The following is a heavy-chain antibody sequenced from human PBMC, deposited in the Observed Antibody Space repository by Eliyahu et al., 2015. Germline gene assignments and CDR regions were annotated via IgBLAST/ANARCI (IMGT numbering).Heavy chain of an antibody. CDR2: XSWDDNK. D-gene: IGHD6-19*01. CDR3: AHFIXVFGKDAFDI. J-gene: IGHJ3*02. Sequence: QITLKESGPTLVXPTQTLTLTCTFSGFSXXTTGVGVGWIXQPPGKXLEWLALXSWDDNKRXSPSLKSRLTIAKDTSKNQVVLTMTNMDPVDTATYYCAHFIXVFGKDAFDIWGHGTMVTVSS. V-gene: IGHV2-5*02. CDR1: GFSXXTTGVG.